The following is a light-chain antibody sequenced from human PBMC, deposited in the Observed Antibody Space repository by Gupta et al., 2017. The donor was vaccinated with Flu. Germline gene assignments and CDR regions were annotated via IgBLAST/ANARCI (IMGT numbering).Light chain of an antibody. CDR1: QDISNY. Sequence: DIQMTQSPFFLSASVRDRVTITCRASQDISNYLAWFQQKPGKPPRVLIYDASTLQSGVPSRFSGSRSGTDFVLIISSLQPEDIATYYCQEYKSAPITFGQGTRLEI. CDR3: QEYKSAPIT. CDR2: DAS. V-gene: IGKV1-27*01. J-gene: IGKJ5*01.